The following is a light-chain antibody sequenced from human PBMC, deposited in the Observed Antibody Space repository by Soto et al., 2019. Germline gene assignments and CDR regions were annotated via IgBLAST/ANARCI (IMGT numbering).Light chain of an antibody. Sequence: ENALTQSPGTLSLSPGERATLSCRASQSVSSNYLAWYQQKPGQAPRLLIYGTSSRATGIPDRFSGSGSGTDFTLTISRLEPEDSALYYCHQYGSSLITFGEGTRLEIK. CDR3: HQYGSSLIT. CDR1: QSVSSNY. V-gene: IGKV3-20*01. J-gene: IGKJ5*01. CDR2: GTS.